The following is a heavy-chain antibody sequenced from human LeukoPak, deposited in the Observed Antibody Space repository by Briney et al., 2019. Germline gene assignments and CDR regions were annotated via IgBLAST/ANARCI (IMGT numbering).Heavy chain of an antibody. CDR2: ISSNGGST. CDR1: GFTFSSYS. Sequence: GGSLRLSCAASGFTFSSYSMNWVRQAPGKGLEYVSAISSNGGSTYYADSVKSRFTISRDNSRNTLHLQMSSLRVEDTAVYYCVKDSSSGSYFDYWGQGTLITVSS. CDR3: VKDSSSGSYFDY. V-gene: IGHV3-64D*06. J-gene: IGHJ4*02. D-gene: IGHD3-10*01.